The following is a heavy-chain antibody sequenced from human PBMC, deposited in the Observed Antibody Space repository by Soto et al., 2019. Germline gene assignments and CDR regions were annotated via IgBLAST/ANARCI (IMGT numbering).Heavy chain of an antibody. V-gene: IGHV4-34*01. Sequence: SETLSLTCAVYGGSFSGYYWSWIRQPPGKGLEWIGEINHSGSTNYNPSLKSRVTISVDTSKNQFSLKLSSVTAADTAVYYCARSPIMEGGFDYWGQGTLVTVSS. CDR1: GGSFSGYY. D-gene: IGHD3-16*01. CDR3: ARSPIMEGGFDY. J-gene: IGHJ4*02. CDR2: INHSGST.